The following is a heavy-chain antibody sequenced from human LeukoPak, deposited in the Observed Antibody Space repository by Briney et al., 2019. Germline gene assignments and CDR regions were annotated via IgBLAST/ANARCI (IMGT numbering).Heavy chain of an antibody. CDR1: GGSINSSHW. V-gene: IGHV4-4*02. CDR2: IYRGGST. Sequence: SETLSLTCAVSGGSINSSHWWSWVRQPPGKGLEWIGEIYRGGSTNYNPSLKRRVTMSVDKSKNQFSLKLSSVTAADTAVYYCARDLYSGFDPWGQGTLVTVSS. CDR3: ARDLYSGFDP. D-gene: IGHD2-21*01. J-gene: IGHJ5*02.